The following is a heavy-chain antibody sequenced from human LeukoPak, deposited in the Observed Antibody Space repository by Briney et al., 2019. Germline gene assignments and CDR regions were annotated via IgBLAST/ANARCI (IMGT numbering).Heavy chain of an antibody. D-gene: IGHD5-12*01. CDR1: GFTFSDYY. J-gene: IGHJ4*02. Sequence: GGSLRLSCAASGFTFSDYYMSWMRQAPGKGLEWLSHISSSSGFTHYADSVEGRFTISRDNAKNSLYLQMNSLRAEDTALYYCARDLFSGYDPRTFDLWGQGTLVTVSS. CDR3: ARDLFSGYDPRTFDL. V-gene: IGHV3-11*06. CDR2: ISSSSGFT.